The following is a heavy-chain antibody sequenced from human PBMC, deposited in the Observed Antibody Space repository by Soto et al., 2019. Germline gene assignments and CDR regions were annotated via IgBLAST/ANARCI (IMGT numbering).Heavy chain of an antibody. Sequence: QVQLVQSGAEVKRPGASVKVSCKASGYTFTNYGISWVRQAPAQGLECMGWISGYNGDTNYAQKFQGRVTMTTDTSTSTAYMELRSLRSDDTAVYYCARDRRELRTSLYNALDVWGQGTTVTVSS. CDR1: GYTFTNYG. CDR2: ISGYNGDT. J-gene: IGHJ6*02. V-gene: IGHV1-18*04. CDR3: ARDRRELRTSLYNALDV. D-gene: IGHD1-26*01.